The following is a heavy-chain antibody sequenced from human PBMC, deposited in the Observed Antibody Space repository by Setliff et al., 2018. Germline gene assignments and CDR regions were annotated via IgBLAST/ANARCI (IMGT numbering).Heavy chain of an antibody. Sequence: GGSLRLSCAASRFTFSNYWMSWVRQAPGKGLEWVANIKQDGSERNYVDAVRGRFTVSRDNARNLLYLQMNSLRVDDTAVYYCSSYLVSWGQGALVTVSS. CDR1: RFTFSNYW. CDR2: IKQDGSER. CDR3: SSYLVS. V-gene: IGHV3-7*01. J-gene: IGHJ4*02. D-gene: IGHD2-21*01.